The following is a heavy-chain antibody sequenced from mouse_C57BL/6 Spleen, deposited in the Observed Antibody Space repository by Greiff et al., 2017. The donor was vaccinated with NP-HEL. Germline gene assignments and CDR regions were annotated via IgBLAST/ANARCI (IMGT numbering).Heavy chain of an antibody. CDR2: IYPGDGDT. J-gene: IGHJ4*01. CDR1: GYAFSSYW. D-gene: IGHD2-2*01. Sequence: VQLQQSGAELVKPGASVKISCKASGYAFSSYWMNWVKQRPGKGLEWIGQIYPGDGDTNYNGKFKGKATLTADKSSSTAYMQLSSLTSEDSAVYFCARRMVTALYYYAMDYWGQGTSVTVSS. CDR3: ARRMVTALYYYAMDY. V-gene: IGHV1-80*01.